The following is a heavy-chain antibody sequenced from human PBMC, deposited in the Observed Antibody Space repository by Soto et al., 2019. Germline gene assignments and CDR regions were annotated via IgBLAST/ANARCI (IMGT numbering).Heavy chain of an antibody. CDR2: IYNSGST. D-gene: IGHD5-18*01. Sequence: SETLSLTCSVSGGSVSSGDHFWSWIRQPPGKGPEWIGYIYNSGSTSYNPSLKSRVTMSEDTSKNQFSLKLSSVTAADTAVYYFARGRGYSYGVDYWGNGTLVTVSS. CDR1: GGSVSSGDHF. CDR3: ARGRGYSYGVDY. J-gene: IGHJ4*01. V-gene: IGHV4-61*08.